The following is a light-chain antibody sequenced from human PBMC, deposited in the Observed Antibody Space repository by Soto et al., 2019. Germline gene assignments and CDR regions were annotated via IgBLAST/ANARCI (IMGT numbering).Light chain of an antibody. Sequence: EIVMTQSPVTLSVSPGERATLSCWASQSIRSNLAWYQQKPGQPPRLLIYDASTRATGIPVRFSASGSGTEFTLTISSLESEDFAVYYCQQYDIWPPVPTFGDGTKVEI. CDR1: QSIRSN. V-gene: IGKV3-15*01. CDR2: DAS. J-gene: IGKJ4*01. CDR3: QQYDIWPPVPT.